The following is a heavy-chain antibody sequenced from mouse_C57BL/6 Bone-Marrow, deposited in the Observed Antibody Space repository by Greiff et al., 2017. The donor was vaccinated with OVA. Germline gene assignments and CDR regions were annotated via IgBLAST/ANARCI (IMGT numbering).Heavy chain of an antibody. J-gene: IGHJ4*01. Sequence: VQRVESGAELARPGASVKLSCKASGYTFTSYGISWVKQRTGQGLEWIGEIYPRSGNTYYNEKFKGKATLTADKSSSTAYMELRSLTSEDSAVYFCARYTTVVGPGAMDYWGQGTSVTVSS. CDR3: ARYTTVVGPGAMDY. D-gene: IGHD1-1*01. CDR1: GYTFTSYG. V-gene: IGHV1-81*01. CDR2: IYPRSGNT.